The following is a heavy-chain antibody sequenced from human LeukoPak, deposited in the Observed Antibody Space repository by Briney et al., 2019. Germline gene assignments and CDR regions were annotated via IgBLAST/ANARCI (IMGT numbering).Heavy chain of an antibody. CDR3: ARVGYGGNSRAFDI. Sequence: PGGSLRLSCAASGFTFSDHYMDWVRRAPGKGLEWVGRTRNKANSYTTEYAASVKGRFTISRDDSKNSLYLQMNSLKTEDTAVYYCARVGYGGNSRAFDIWGQGTMVTVSS. CDR1: GFTFSDHY. D-gene: IGHD4-23*01. CDR2: TRNKANSYTT. J-gene: IGHJ3*02. V-gene: IGHV3-72*01.